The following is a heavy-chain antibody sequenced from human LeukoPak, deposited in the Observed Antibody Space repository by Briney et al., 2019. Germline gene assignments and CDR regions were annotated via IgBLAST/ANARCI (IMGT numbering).Heavy chain of an antibody. V-gene: IGHV3-48*01. CDR1: GFTFGSYS. J-gene: IGHJ6*02. CDR2: IGSSSSTI. Sequence: GGSLRLSCAASGFTFGSYSMNWVRQAPGKGLEWVSYIGSSSSTIYYADSVKGRFTISRDNSKNTLYLQMNSLRAEDTAVYYCAKYYDFWSGYYTRDYYYGMDVWGQGTTVTVSS. CDR3: AKYYDFWSGYYTRDYYYGMDV. D-gene: IGHD3-3*01.